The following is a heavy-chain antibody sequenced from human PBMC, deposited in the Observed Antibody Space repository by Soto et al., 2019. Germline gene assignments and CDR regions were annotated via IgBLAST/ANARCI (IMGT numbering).Heavy chain of an antibody. V-gene: IGHV4-39*01. CDR3: ARLMVRGVIDY. Sequence: PSETLSLTCTVSGGSISSSSYYWGWIRQPPGKVLEWIVSIYYSGSTYYNPSLKSRVTISVDTSKNQFSLKLNSVTSAYTAVYYCARLMVRGVIDYWGQGTLVTVSS. J-gene: IGHJ4*02. CDR2: IYYSGST. D-gene: IGHD3-10*01. CDR1: GGSISSSSYY.